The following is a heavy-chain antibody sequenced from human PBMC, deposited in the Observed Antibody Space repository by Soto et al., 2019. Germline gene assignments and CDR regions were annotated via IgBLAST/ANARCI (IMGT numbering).Heavy chain of an antibody. CDR2: IDTSGSTI. D-gene: IGHD4-17*01. CDR1: GFTLSSYE. CDR3: ARDDYGGDSVYWYSDL. V-gene: IGHV3-48*03. Sequence: EVQLVESGGGLVQPGGSLSLSCVASGFTLSSYEINWVRQAPGKWLEWLSYIDTSGSTIYYADSVKGRFTISRDNAKNSLYLQMNSLRAEDTAVYYCARDDYGGDSVYWYSDLWGRGTLVTVSA. J-gene: IGHJ2*01.